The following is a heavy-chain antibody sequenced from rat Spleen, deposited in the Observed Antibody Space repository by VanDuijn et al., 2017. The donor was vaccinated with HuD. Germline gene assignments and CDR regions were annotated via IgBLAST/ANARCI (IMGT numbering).Heavy chain of an antibody. CDR2: VNSAGNT. CDR3: AKATVAYYYVMDA. J-gene: IGHJ4*01. Sequence: EVRLQESGPGLVKPSQSLSLTCSVTDYSITSSYGWSWIRKFPGNKLEWRGYVNSAGNTNYNPSLKSRITINRDTSKNQFVLQVKSETTEDIATYYCAKATVAYYYVMDAWGQGVMVTVSS. D-gene: IGHD1-3*01. V-gene: IGHV3-3*01. CDR1: DYSITSSYG.